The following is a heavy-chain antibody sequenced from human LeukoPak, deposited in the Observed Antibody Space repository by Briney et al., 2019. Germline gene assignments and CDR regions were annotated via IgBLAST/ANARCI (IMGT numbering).Heavy chain of an antibody. CDR2: IRSDGSNK. Sequence: PGGSLRLSCAGSGFSFSSYGMHWVRQAPGKGLEWMAFIRSDGSNKYYADSVKGRFTISRDNSKNTLYLQMNSLRAEDTADYYCARGPYYDILNWGQGTLVTVSS. V-gene: IGHV3-30*02. D-gene: IGHD3-9*01. CDR3: ARGPYYDILN. CDR1: GFSFSSYG. J-gene: IGHJ4*02.